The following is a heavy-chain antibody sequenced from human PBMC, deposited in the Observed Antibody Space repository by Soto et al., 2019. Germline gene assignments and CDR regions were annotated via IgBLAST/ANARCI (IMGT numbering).Heavy chain of an antibody. Sequence: QLQLVESGGGVVQPGGSLRLSCAASGFSFTNYGMHWVRQAPGKGLEWVAVVSDGGSDKHYADSVKGRFTISRDNSKNTLYLQMNSLRTEDTAVYYCAKDEDIAAAAYYFGYWGQGTLVTVSS. D-gene: IGHD6-13*01. CDR3: AKDEDIAAAAYYFGY. CDR2: VSDGGSDK. J-gene: IGHJ4*02. V-gene: IGHV3-30*18. CDR1: GFSFTNYG.